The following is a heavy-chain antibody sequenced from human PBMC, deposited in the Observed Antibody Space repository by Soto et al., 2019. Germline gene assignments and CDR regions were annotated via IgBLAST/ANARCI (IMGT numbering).Heavy chain of an antibody. CDR3: AKVAQGDPLISDYGMDV. CDR2: ISYDGSIK. CDR1: GFPFSSYG. V-gene: IGHV3-30*18. J-gene: IGHJ6*02. Sequence: GGSLRLSCAASGFPFSSYGMHWVRQAPGKGLEWVAVISYDGSIKYYADSVKGRFTVSRDNSKNTLYLQMNTLRADDTAVYYCAKVAQGDPLISDYGMDVWGQGTTVTVSS. D-gene: IGHD2-21*02.